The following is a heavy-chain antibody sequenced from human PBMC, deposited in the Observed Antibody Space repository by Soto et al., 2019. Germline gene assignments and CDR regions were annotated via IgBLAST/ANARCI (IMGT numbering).Heavy chain of an antibody. Sequence: SVKVSCKASGFTFTSSAVQWVRQARGQRLERIGWIVVGSGNTNYAQKFQERVTITRDMSTSTAYMELSSLRSEDTAVYYCAARNDSSGYYYYYGMDVWGQGTTVTVS. J-gene: IGHJ6*02. CDR2: IVVGSGNT. V-gene: IGHV1-58*01. D-gene: IGHD3-22*01. CDR1: GFTFTSSA. CDR3: AARNDSSGYYYYYGMDV.